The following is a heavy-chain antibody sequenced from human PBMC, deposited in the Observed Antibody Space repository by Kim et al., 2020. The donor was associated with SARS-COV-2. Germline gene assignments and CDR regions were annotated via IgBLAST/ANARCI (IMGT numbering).Heavy chain of an antibody. J-gene: IGHJ3*02. CDR2: ISYDGSNK. CDR3: ARDLWDNRRDSSSWSTPAFDI. Sequence: GGSLRLSCAASGFTFSSYAMHWVRQAPGKGLEWVAVISYDGSNKYYADSVKGRFTISRDNSKNTLYLQMNSRRAEDTAVYYCARDLWDNRRDSSSWSTPAFDIWGQGTMVTVSS. D-gene: IGHD6-13*01. V-gene: IGHV3-30-3*01. CDR1: GFTFSSYA.